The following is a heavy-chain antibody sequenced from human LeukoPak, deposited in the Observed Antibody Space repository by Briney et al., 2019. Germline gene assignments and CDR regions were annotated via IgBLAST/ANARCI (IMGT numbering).Heavy chain of an antibody. CDR2: IHYSGTT. D-gene: IGHD2-8*01. CDR1: NGSISSTSDS. J-gene: IGHJ4*02. Sequence: PSETLSLTCTVSNGSISSTSDSWGWIRQSPGRGVERIGSIHYSGTTYYNPSLKSRVTISLDASKNQFSLRLNSVTAADTAVYYCARDSPEVTYAFDTWGQGTLVTVSS. V-gene: IGHV4-39*07. CDR3: ARDSPEVTYAFDT.